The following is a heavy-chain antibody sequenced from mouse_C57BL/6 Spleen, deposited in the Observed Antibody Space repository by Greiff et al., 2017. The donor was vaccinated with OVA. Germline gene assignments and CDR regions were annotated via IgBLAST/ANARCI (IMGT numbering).Heavy chain of an antibody. V-gene: IGHV3-6*01. CDR1: GYSITSGYY. CDR2: ISYDGSN. J-gene: IGHJ1*03. CDR3: ARGPHYYGSSHWYFDV. D-gene: IGHD1-1*01. Sequence: EVKLVESGPGLVKPSQSLSLTCSVTGYSITSGYYWNWIRQFPGNKLEWMGYISYDGSNNYNPSLKNRISITRDTSKNQFFLKLNSVTTEDTATYYCARGPHYYGSSHWYFDVWGTGTTVTVSS.